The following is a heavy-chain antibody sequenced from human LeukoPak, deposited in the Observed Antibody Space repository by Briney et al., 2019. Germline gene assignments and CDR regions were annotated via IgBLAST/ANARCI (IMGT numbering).Heavy chain of an antibody. CDR2: IYTSGST. Sequence: PSETLSLTCTVSGGSISSYYWSWIRQPAGKGLEWIGRIYTSGSTNYNPSLKSRVTISVDKSKNQFSLKLSSVTAADTAVYYCASAHSPPLAGWFDPWGQGTLVTVSS. CDR1: GGSISSYY. CDR3: ASAHSPPLAGWFDP. V-gene: IGHV4-4*07. J-gene: IGHJ5*02. D-gene: IGHD6-6*01.